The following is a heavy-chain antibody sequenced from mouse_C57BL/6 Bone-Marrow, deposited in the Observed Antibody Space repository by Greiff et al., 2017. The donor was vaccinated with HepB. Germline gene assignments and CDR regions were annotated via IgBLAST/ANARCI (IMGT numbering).Heavy chain of an antibody. CDR1: GFTFTDYY. D-gene: IGHD1-1*01. CDR2: IRNKANGYTT. J-gene: IGHJ2*01. CDR3: ARNYGSSRGDY. V-gene: IGHV7-3*01. Sequence: DVMLVESGGGLVQPGGSLSLSCAASGFTFTDYYMSWVRQPPGKALEWLGFIRNKANGYTTEYSASVKGRFTISRDNSQSILYLQMNALRAEDSATYYCARNYGSSRGDYWGQGTTLTVSS.